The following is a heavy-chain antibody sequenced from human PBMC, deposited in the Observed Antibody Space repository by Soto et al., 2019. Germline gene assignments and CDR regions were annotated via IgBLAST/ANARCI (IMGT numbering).Heavy chain of an antibody. CDR3: AKGVLSFHYGMEV. V-gene: IGHV3-23*01. CDR2: ISSTAGRTS. J-gene: IGHJ6*02. Sequence: EVQLLHSGGGFRPPGGSVSLSCATSGFTFNTYLMTWVRQAPGKGLGWVASISSTAGRTSSYADSVKGRFAIVRDFSDHIVYLEMNNLRADDTAAYFCAKGVLSFHYGMEVWGQGATVTVSS. D-gene: IGHD3-10*01. CDR1: GFTFNTYL.